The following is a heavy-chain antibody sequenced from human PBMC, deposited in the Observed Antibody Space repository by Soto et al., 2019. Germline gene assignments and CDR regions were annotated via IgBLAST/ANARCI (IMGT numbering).Heavy chain of an antibody. Sequence: GGSLRLSCAASGFTFSSYGMHWVRQAPGKGLEWVAVIWYDGSNKYYADSVKGRFTISRDNSKSTLFLQMDSLRPEDTAVYSCARDRDSSYFPPPYYFDSWGQGTLVTVSS. CDR3: ARDRDSSYFPPPYYFDS. D-gene: IGHD4-4*01. V-gene: IGHV3-33*01. CDR2: IWYDGSNK. J-gene: IGHJ4*02. CDR1: GFTFSSYG.